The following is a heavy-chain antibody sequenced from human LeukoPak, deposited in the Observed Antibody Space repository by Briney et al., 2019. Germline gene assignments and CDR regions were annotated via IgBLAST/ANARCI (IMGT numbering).Heavy chain of an antibody. J-gene: IGHJ4*02. V-gene: IGHV3-30*18. Sequence: GGSLRLSCAASGFTFSSYGMHWVRQAPGKGLEWVAVISYDGSNKYYADSVKGRFTISRDNSKNTLYLQMNSLRAVDTAVYYCAKGAYPGIAVASFDYWGQGTLVTVSS. CDR3: AKGAYPGIAVASFDY. CDR2: ISYDGSNK. D-gene: IGHD6-19*01. CDR1: GFTFSSYG.